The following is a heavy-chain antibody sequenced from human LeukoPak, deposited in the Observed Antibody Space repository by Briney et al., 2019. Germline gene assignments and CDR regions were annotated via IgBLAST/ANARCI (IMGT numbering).Heavy chain of an antibody. CDR3: ARGGNYGDYVDY. CDR1: GYSFVGYG. J-gene: IGHJ4*02. V-gene: IGHV1-18*01. D-gene: IGHD4-17*01. CDR2: LNPENGNA. Sequence: GASVKVSCKASGYSFVGYGITWVRQAPGQGLEWMGWLNPENGNANYAQKVQGRVTMTADTSTSTSYMELRSLRSDDTAVYYCARGGNYGDYVDYWGQGTLVTVSS.